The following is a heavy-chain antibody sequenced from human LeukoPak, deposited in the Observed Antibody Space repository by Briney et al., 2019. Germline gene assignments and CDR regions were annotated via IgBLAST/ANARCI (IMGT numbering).Heavy chain of an antibody. CDR2: IKSKTDGGTT. V-gene: IGHV3-15*01. CDR3: TTMTNRYSYGYYHYYYYMDV. J-gene: IGHJ6*03. Sequence: PGGSLRLSCAASGFTFSNAWMSWVRQAPGKGLEWVGRIKSKTDGGTTDYAAPVKGRFTISRDDSKNTLYLQMNSLKTEDTAVYYCTTMTNRYSYGYYHYYYYMDVWGKGTTVTVSS. D-gene: IGHD5-18*01. CDR1: GFTFSNAW.